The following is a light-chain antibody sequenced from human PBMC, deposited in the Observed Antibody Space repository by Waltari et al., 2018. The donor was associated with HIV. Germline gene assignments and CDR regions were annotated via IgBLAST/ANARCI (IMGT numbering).Light chain of an antibody. CDR1: TSNLGTNV. Sequence: QSVLAQPPSVSGTPGQRVTISCSGTTSNLGTNVVNWYQQVPGTAPNLLISSNNQRPSGVPDRFSGFKSGTSASLAINGLQSEDEADYYCATWDDTPTGHVLFGGGTKVTVL. CDR2: SNN. J-gene: IGLJ2*01. V-gene: IGLV1-44*01. CDR3: ATWDDTPTGHVL.